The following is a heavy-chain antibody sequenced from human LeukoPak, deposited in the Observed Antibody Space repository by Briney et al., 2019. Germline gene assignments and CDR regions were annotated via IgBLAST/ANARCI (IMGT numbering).Heavy chain of an antibody. J-gene: IGHJ5*02. CDR2: IYYSGST. CDR3: ARGGYSYGNWFDP. D-gene: IGHD5-18*01. V-gene: IGHV4-59*01. Sequence: PSETPSLTCTVSGGSISSYYWSWIRQPPGKGLEWIGYIYYSGSTNYNPSLKSRVTISVDTSKNQFSLKLSSVTAADTAVYYCARGGYSYGNWFDPWGQGTLVTVSS. CDR1: GGSISSYY.